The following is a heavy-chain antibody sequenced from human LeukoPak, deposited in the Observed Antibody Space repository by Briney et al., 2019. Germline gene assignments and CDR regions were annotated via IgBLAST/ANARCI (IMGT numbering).Heavy chain of an antibody. D-gene: IGHD1-26*01. V-gene: IGHV3-49*03. CDR3: AKSGGSSLNSDY. CDR1: GFTFGDYA. J-gene: IGHJ4*02. Sequence: GGSLRLSCTASGFTFGDYAMSWFRQAPGKGLEWVGIIRSKAYGGTTEYAASVKGRFTISRDDSKNTLYLQMNSLRAEDTAVYYCAKSGGSSLNSDYWGQGTLVTVSS. CDR2: IRSKAYGGTT.